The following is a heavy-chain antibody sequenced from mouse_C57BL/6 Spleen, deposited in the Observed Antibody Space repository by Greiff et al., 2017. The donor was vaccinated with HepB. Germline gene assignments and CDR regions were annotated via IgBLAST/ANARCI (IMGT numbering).Heavy chain of an antibody. CDR1: GFTFSDYG. V-gene: IGHV5-15*04. CDR3: ARRQDGYLYAMDY. CDR2: ISNLAYSI. D-gene: IGHD2-3*01. Sequence: EVQLVESGGGLVQPGGSLKLSCAASGFTFSDYGMAWVRQAPRKGPEWVAFISNLAYSIYYADTVTGRFTISRENAKNTLYLEMSSLRSEDTAMYYCARRQDGYLYAMDYWGQGTSVTVSS. J-gene: IGHJ4*01.